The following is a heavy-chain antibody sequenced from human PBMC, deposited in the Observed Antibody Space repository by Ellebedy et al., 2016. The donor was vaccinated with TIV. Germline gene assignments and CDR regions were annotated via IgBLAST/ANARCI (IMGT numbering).Heavy chain of an antibody. J-gene: IGHJ2*01. Sequence: SLKISXAASGFNFDDYAMHWFRQAPGKDLEWVSGISWNSGSVNYADSVKGRFTISRDNVNDSLHLQMNSLRPEDTAFYYCVKDKSVSGFSFWFFDFWGRGILVTVSS. D-gene: IGHD3-22*01. CDR1: GFNFDDYA. V-gene: IGHV3-9*01. CDR2: ISWNSGSV. CDR3: VKDKSVSGFSFWFFDF.